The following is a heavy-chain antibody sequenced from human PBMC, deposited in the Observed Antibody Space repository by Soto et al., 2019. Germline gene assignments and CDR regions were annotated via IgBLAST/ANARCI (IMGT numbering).Heavy chain of an antibody. D-gene: IGHD2-2*01. CDR2: INSGNGNT. V-gene: IGHV1-3*01. CDR3: ARSLIVVVPSARGARFDT. Sequence: XSVKVSCQASGYTLTSYAMDLVRQAPGQRLEWMGWINSGNGNTKYSQKFQVRVTITRDTSASTAYMELSSLRSEDTAVYYCARSLIVVVPSARGARFDTWGQGTLVTLSS. CDR1: GYTLTSYA. J-gene: IGHJ5*02.